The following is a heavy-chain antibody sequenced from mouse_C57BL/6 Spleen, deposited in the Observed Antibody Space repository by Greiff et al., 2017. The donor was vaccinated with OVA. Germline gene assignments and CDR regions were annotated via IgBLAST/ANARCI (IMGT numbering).Heavy chain of an antibody. CDR3: ARLPYSNYPYAMDY. CDR1: GYTFTDYY. V-gene: IGHV1-26*01. CDR2: INPNNGGT. D-gene: IGHD2-5*01. Sequence: EVQLQQSGPELVKPGASVKISCKASGYTFTDYYMNWVKQSHGKSLEWIGDINPNNGGTSYNQKFKGKATLTVDKSSSTAYMELRSLTSEDSAVYYCARLPYSNYPYAMDYWGQGTSVTVSS. J-gene: IGHJ4*01.